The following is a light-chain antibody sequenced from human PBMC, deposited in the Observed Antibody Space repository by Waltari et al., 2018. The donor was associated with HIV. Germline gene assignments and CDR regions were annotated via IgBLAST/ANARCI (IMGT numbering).Light chain of an antibody. V-gene: IGKV3-15*01. CDR3: QRYNSWPYT. CDR2: GAS. Sequence: EVVMTQSPATLSLSPGERATLSCRASQSISTNLAWYQQKPGQAPRLLMYGASTRATGIPARFSGSGSGTDFTLIISSLQSEDFAVYYCQRYNSWPYTFGQGTKLEIK. J-gene: IGKJ2*01. CDR1: QSISTN.